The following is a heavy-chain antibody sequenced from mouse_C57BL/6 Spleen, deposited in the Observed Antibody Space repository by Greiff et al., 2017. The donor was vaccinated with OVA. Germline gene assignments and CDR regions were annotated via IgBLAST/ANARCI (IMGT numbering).Heavy chain of an antibody. D-gene: IGHD6-1*01. Sequence: QVHVKQPGAELVKPGASVKLSCKASGYTFTSYWMHWVKQRPGQGLEWIGMIHPNSGSTNYNEKFKSKATLTVDKSSSTAYMQLSSLTSEDSAVYYCARLTGPASFDYWGQGTTLTVSS. J-gene: IGHJ2*01. CDR3: ARLTGPASFDY. V-gene: IGHV1-64*01. CDR1: GYTFTSYW. CDR2: IHPNSGST.